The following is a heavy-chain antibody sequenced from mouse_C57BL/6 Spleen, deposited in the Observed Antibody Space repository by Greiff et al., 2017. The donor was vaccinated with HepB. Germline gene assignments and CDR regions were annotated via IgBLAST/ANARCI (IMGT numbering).Heavy chain of an antibody. CDR2: INPYNGGT. D-gene: IGHD1-1*01. J-gene: IGHJ1*03. V-gene: IGHV1-19*01. CDR3: ARKPTVVAEDWYFDV. Sequence: VQLKESGPVLVKPGASVKMSCKASGYTFTDYYMNWVKQSHGKSLEWIGVINPYNGGTSYNQKFKGKATLTVDKSSSTAYMELNSLTSEDSAVYYCARKPTVVAEDWYFDVWGTGTTVTVSS. CDR1: GYTFTDYY.